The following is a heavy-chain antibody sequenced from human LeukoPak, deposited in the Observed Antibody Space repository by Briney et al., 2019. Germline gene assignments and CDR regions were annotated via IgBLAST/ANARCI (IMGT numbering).Heavy chain of an antibody. CDR2: ISGSGGST. CDR1: GFTFSSYA. CDR3: AKGRGTTVTSAANY. V-gene: IGHV3-23*01. D-gene: IGHD4-17*01. J-gene: IGHJ4*02. Sequence: LPGGSLRLSCAASGFTFSSYAMSWVRQAPGKGLEWVSAISGSGGSTYYADSVKGRFTISRDNSKNTLYLQMNSLRAEDTAVYYCAKGRGTTVTSAANYWGQGTLVTVSS.